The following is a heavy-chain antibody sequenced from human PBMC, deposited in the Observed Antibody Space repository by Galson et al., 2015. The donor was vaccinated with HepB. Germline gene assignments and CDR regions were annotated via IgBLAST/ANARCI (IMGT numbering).Heavy chain of an antibody. Sequence: SLRLSCAVSGFTLSSFWMTWVRQAPGRGLEWVANIKQDGSEANYVDSVKGRFTVSRDNSKNSLYLQMNSLRAEDSAVYYCVRETRDFDWLLHASSFDFWGQGTLVTVSS. CDR1: GFTLSSFW. CDR2: IKQDGSEA. D-gene: IGHD3-9*01. J-gene: IGHJ4*02. V-gene: IGHV3-7*03. CDR3: VRETRDFDWLLHASSFDF.